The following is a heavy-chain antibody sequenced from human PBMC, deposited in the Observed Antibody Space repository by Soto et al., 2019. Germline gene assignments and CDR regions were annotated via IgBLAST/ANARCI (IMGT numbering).Heavy chain of an antibody. CDR1: GFTFSSYG. J-gene: IGHJ3*02. Sequence: GSLRLSCAASGFTFSSYGMHWVRQAPGKGLEWVAVIWYDGSNKYYADSVKGRFTISRDNSKNTLYLQMNSLRAEDTAVYYCARDGTEYSSSYDAFDIWGQGTMVTVSS. V-gene: IGHV3-33*01. CDR2: IWYDGSNK. CDR3: ARDGTEYSSSYDAFDI. D-gene: IGHD6-6*01.